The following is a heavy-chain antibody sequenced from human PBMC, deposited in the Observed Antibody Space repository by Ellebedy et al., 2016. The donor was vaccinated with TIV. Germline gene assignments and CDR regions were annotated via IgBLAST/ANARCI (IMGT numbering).Heavy chain of an antibody. CDR3: ARGSEGSGFDY. CDR1: QFNFNGYT. CDR2: ISSDGNIK. Sequence: PGGSLRLSCAASQFNFNGYTIHWVRQAPGKGLEWVAFISSDGNIKDYADSVKGRFTISRDNSKKTVYLQMNSLRSEDTAVHYCARGSEGSGFDYWGQGTLVTVSS. J-gene: IGHJ4*02. V-gene: IGHV3-30-3*01. D-gene: IGHD6-25*01.